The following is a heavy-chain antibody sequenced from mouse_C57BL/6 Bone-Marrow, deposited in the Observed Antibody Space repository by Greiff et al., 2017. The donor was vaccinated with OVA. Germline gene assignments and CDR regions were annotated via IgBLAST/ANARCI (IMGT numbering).Heavy chain of an antibody. CDR2: IWSGGST. CDR3: ASHYSPFAY. J-gene: IGHJ3*01. Sequence: QVQLQQSGPGLVQPSQSLSITCTVSGFSLTSYGVHWVRQSPGKGLEWLGVIWSGGSTDYNAAFISRLSISKDNSKSQVFFKMNSLQADDTAIYYCASHYSPFAYWGQGTLVTVSA. CDR1: GFSLTSYG. V-gene: IGHV2-2*01. D-gene: IGHD2-12*01.